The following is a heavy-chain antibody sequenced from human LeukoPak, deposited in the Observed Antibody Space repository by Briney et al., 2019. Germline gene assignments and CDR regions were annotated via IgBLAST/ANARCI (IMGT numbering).Heavy chain of an antibody. D-gene: IGHD1-1*01. V-gene: IGHV4-39*01. CDR2: IYYSGST. J-gene: IGHJ5*02. CDR3: ARPVPSRLGWFDP. CDR1: GGSISSSSYY. Sequence: PSETLSLTCTVSGGSISSSSYYWGWIRQPPGKGLEWIGTIYYSGSTYYNPSLKSRVTISVDTSKNQFSLKLTSVTAADTAVYYCARPVPSRLGWFDPWGQGTLVTVSS.